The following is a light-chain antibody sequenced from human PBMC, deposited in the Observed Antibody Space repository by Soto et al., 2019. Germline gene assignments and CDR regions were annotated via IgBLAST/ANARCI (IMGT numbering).Light chain of an antibody. CDR1: QSLLDSDDGNTY. J-gene: IGKJ2*01. CDR3: MQRIEFPSAPYT. Sequence: DIVMTQTPLSLPVTPGEPASISCRSSQSLLDSDDGNTYLDWYLQKPGQSPQLLICTLSYRASGVPDRFSGSGSGTDFTLKISRVEAEDVGVYYCMQRIEFPSAPYTFGQGTKLEIK. CDR2: TLS. V-gene: IGKV2-40*01.